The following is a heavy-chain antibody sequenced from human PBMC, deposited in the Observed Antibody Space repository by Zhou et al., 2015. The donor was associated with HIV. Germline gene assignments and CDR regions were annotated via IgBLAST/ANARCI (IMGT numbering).Heavy chain of an antibody. Sequence: QVQLVQSGAEVKKPGSSVTVSCRTSGDTFSNFAISWVRQAPGQGLEWMGTFVPLLGTGNFAQKFQGRVTFTADESTTTAYMALSSLTSEDTAIYYCATQRGGIGAAQGISDYWGQGTLVTVSS. CDR1: GDTFSNFA. V-gene: IGHV1-69*11. D-gene: IGHD6-13*01. J-gene: IGHJ4*02. CDR2: FVPLLGTG. CDR3: ATQRGGIGAAQGISDY.